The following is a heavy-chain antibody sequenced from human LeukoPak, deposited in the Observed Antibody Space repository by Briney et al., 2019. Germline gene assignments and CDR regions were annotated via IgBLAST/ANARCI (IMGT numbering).Heavy chain of an antibody. Sequence: PSETLSLTCTVSGGSISSSSYYWGWIRQPPGKGLEWIGSIYYSGSTYYNPSLKSRVTISVDTSKKQFSLKLTSVTTADTAVYYCARGVDYFDYWGQGTLVTVSS. V-gene: IGHV4-39*07. J-gene: IGHJ4*02. CDR3: ARGVDYFDY. CDR1: GGSISSSSYY. CDR2: IYYSGST.